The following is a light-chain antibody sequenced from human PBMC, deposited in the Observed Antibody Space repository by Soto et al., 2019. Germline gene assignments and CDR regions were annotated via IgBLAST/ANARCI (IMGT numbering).Light chain of an antibody. CDR3: QQYARSPLT. CDR1: QSVTSSY. J-gene: IGKJ3*01. V-gene: IGKV3-20*01. CDR2: GAS. Sequence: EIVLTQSPGTLSLSPGERATLSCRASQSVTSSYLAWHQQKPGQAPRLLIYGASNRATGIPDRFSGSGSGTDFTLTISRLEPEDFAVYYCQQYARSPLTFGPGTKVDI.